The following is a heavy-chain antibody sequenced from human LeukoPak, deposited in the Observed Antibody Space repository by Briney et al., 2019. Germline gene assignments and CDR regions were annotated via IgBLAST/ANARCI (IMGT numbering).Heavy chain of an antibody. CDR3: ARGAAAGTPPFDY. CDR2: INHSGST. Sequence: PSETLSLTCAVYGGSFSGYYWSWIRQPPGKGLEWIGEINHSGSTNYNPSLKSRVTISVDTSKNQFSLKLSSVTAADAAVYYCARGAAAGTPPFDYWGQGTLVTVSS. D-gene: IGHD6-13*01. V-gene: IGHV4-34*01. CDR1: GGSFSGYY. J-gene: IGHJ4*02.